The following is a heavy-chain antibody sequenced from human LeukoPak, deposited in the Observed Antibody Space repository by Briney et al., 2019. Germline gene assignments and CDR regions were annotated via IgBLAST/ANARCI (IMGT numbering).Heavy chain of an antibody. D-gene: IGHD2-15*01. CDR3: AREPATRGYCSGGSCYGSGAFDY. CDR2: INPSGGST. V-gene: IGHV1-46*01. CDR1: GYTFTSYY. J-gene: IGHJ4*02. Sequence: ASVKVSCKASGYTFTSYYMHWVRQAPGQGLEWMGIINPSGGSTSYAQKFQGRVTMTRDTSTSTVYMELSSLRSEDTAVYYCAREPATRGYCSGGSCYGSGAFDYWGQGTLVTVSS.